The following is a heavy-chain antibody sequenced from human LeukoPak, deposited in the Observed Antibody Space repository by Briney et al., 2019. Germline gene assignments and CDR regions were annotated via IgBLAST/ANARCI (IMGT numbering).Heavy chain of an antibody. CDR1: GFTFPTYA. V-gene: IGHV3-23*01. CDR2: ISGGGDKT. D-gene: IGHD6-19*01. J-gene: IGHJ3*01. CDR3: AKDLALAGTGGGFDV. Sequence: GGSLRLSCPASGFTFPTYAINWVRQAPGKGLEWVSGISGGGDKTYYADSVNGRFTISRDNSKNTVSLQMSSLRAEDTALYYCAKDLALAGTGGGFDVWGQGTRVAVSS.